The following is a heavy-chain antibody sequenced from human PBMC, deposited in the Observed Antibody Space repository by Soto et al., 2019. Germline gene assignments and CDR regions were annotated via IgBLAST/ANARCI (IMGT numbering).Heavy chain of an antibody. CDR2: IIPILGIA. V-gene: IGHV1-69*02. CDR1: GGTFSSYT. D-gene: IGHD3-10*01. J-gene: IGHJ4*02. CDR3: ARSRVVRGVIITPLVDY. Sequence: ASVKVSCKASGGTFSSYTISWVRQAPGQGLEWMGRIIPILGIANYAQKFQGRVTITADKSTSTAYMELSSLRSEDTAVYYCARSRVVRGVIITPLVDYWGQGTLVTVSS.